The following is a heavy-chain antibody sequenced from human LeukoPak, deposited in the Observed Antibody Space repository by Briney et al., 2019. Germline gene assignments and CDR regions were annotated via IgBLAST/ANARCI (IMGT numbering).Heavy chain of an antibody. CDR1: GFTFSTYL. J-gene: IGHJ3*01. D-gene: IGHD6-13*01. Sequence: PGGSLRLSCAASGFTFSTYLMHWVRQVPGKGLAWVSRINSDGSITTYADSVKGRFTISRDNAKNTLYLQMNSLRVEDTAVYYCAGGISATGGGWGQGTMVTVSS. CDR3: AGGISATGGG. CDR2: INSDGSIT. V-gene: IGHV3-74*01.